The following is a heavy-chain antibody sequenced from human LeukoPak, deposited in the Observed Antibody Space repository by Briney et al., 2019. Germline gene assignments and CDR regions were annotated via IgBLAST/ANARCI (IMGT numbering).Heavy chain of an antibody. Sequence: PGGSLRLSCAASGFSFGSHPMNWVRQAPGKGLEWVSGITGSGDYTYYIDSVQGRFTISRDNSKNMLFLQMKHLSAKDTAVYYCARGVMAARLYYFDYWGRGILVTVSS. J-gene: IGHJ4*02. CDR2: ITGSGDYT. V-gene: IGHV3-23*01. D-gene: IGHD2-21*01. CDR1: GFSFGSHP. CDR3: ARGVMAARLYYFDY.